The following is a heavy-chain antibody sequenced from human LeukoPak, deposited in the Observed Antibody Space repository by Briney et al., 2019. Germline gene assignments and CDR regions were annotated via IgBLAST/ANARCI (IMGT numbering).Heavy chain of an antibody. Sequence: TSETLSLTCAVDGGSFSGYYWGWIRQPPGKRLEWIGSIYYSGNTQYSPSLRSRVTISVDTSKNEFSLKLRSVTAADTAVYYCARLHDYGDYYADYWGQESLVTVSS. V-gene: IGHV4-34*01. CDR3: ARLHDYGDYYADY. J-gene: IGHJ4*02. D-gene: IGHD4-17*01. CDR2: IYYSGNT. CDR1: GGSFSGYY.